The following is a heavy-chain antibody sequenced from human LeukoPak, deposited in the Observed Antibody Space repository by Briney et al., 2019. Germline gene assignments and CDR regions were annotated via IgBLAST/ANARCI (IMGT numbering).Heavy chain of an antibody. Sequence: GASVKVSCKASGYTFTGYYMHWVRQAPGQGLEWMGWINPNSGGTNYAQKFQGRVTMTRDTSISTAYMELSRLRSDDTAVYYCARAGSSWFNWFDPWGQGTLVTVSS. CDR3: ARAGSSWFNWFDP. J-gene: IGHJ5*02. D-gene: IGHD6-13*01. CDR1: GYTFTGYY. CDR2: INPNSGGT. V-gene: IGHV1-2*02.